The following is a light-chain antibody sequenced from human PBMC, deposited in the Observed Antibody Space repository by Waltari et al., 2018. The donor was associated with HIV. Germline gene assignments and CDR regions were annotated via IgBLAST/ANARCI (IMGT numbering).Light chain of an antibody. J-gene: IGLJ2*01. V-gene: IGLV3-21*04. Sequence: SYVLTQPPSVSVAPGKTARITCGGNNIRSKSVQWYQQKPGQAPVLVIYDDSDRPSGIPERFSGSNSGNTATLTISRVEAGDEADYYCQVWDSSSDHVVFGGGTKLTVL. CDR3: QVWDSSSDHVV. CDR2: DDS. CDR1: NIRSKS.